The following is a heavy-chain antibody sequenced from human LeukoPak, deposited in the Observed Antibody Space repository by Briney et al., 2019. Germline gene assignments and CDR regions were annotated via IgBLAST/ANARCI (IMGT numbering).Heavy chain of an antibody. D-gene: IGHD3-22*01. Sequence: PSETLSLTCTVSGRPISSYYSSWIPQPPGKALECIRYNYTRGCTNYNPSLKSRVNISVDTYKKQFSLKLSSVTAADTAVYYCGRLNYYDSSGYYGAFDIWGQGTMVTVSS. CDR3: GRLNYYDSSGYYGAFDI. CDR2: NYTRGCT. V-gene: IGHV4-4*09. J-gene: IGHJ3*02. CDR1: GRPISSYY.